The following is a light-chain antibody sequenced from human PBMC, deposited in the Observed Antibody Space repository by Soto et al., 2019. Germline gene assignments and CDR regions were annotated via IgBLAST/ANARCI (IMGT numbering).Light chain of an antibody. CDR3: QQYGISPYS. J-gene: IGKJ2*03. CDR2: GTS. V-gene: IGKV3-20*01. CDR1: QSVRRGY. Sequence: SVLTQSPGTLSLSPGEGATLSCRASQSVRRGYLAWYQQKPGQAPRLLIYGTSSRATGVPDRFSGSGSGTDFTLTISRLEREDFAFYYCQQYGISPYSFGQGTKVDIK.